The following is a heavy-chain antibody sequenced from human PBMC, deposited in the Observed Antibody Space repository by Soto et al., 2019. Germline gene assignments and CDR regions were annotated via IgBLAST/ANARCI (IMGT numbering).Heavy chain of an antibody. CDR3: AIWEEWLYYGMDV. D-gene: IGHD3-3*01. V-gene: IGHV3-21*01. CDR1: GFTFSSYS. Sequence: PGGSLRLSCAASGFTFSSYSMNWVRQAPGKGLEWVSSISSSSSYIYYADSVKGRFTISRDNAKNSLYLQMNSLRAEDTAVYYCAIWEEWLYYGMDVWGQGTTVTVSS. CDR2: ISSSSSYI. J-gene: IGHJ6*02.